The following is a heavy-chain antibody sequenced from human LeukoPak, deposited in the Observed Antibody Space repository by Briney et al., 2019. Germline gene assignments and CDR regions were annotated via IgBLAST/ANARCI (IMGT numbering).Heavy chain of an antibody. D-gene: IGHD2-2*01. CDR2: IKQDGSDK. CDR1: GFSFSSYW. CDR3: ASGIVVVPAAIGYTDY. J-gene: IGHJ4*02. V-gene: IGHV3-7*01. Sequence: GGSLRLSCAASGFSFSSYWMSWVRQAPGKGLEWVAKIKQDGSDKYYVDSVKGRFTISRDNAKNSLYLQMNSLRAEDTAVYYCASGIVVVPAAIGYTDYWGQGTLVTVSS.